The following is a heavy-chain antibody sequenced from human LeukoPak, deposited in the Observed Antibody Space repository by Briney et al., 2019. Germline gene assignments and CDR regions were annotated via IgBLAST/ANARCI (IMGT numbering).Heavy chain of an antibody. CDR1: GGSISSHY. D-gene: IGHD1-7*01. J-gene: IGHJ6*03. Sequence: PSETLSLTCTVSGGSISSHYWSWIRQPPGKGLEWIGYIYYSGGTNYNPSLKSRVTISVDTSKNQFSLKLSSVTAADTAVYYCAISPGTYYYYYMDVWGKGTTVTVSS. V-gene: IGHV4-59*11. CDR3: AISPGTYYYYYMDV. CDR2: IYYSGGT.